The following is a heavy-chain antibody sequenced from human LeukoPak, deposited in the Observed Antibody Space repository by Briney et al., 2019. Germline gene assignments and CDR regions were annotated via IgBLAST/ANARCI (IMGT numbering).Heavy chain of an antibody. CDR1: GYRYSDYW. Sequence: GESLKISCKGSGYRYSDYWIGWVRQMPGKGLEWMGIIYPGDSDTRYSPSFQGQVTISADKSISTAYLQWSSLKASDTAMYYCARSGWPQRGTLTPFDYWGQGTLVTVSS. V-gene: IGHV5-51*01. D-gene: IGHD3-10*01. CDR2: IYPGDSDT. CDR3: ARSGWPQRGTLTPFDY. J-gene: IGHJ4*02.